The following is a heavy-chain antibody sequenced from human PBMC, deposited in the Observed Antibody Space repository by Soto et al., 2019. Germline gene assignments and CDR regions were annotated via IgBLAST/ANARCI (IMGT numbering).Heavy chain of an antibody. D-gene: IGHD3-22*01. CDR1: GFTFSSYA. CDR2: ISYDGSNK. J-gene: IGHJ5*02. Sequence: QVQLVESGGGVVQPGRSLRLSCAASGFTFSSYAMHWVRQAPGKGLEWVAVISYDGSNKYYADSVKGRFTISRDNSKNALYLPMNILRDEDTAVYYCARGGPDAYYYDSSDVWSWFDPWGQGTLVIVSS. V-gene: IGHV3-30-3*01. CDR3: ARGGPDAYYYDSSDVWSWFDP.